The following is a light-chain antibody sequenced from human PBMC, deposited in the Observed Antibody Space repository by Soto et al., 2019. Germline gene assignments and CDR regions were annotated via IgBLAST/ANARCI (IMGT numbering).Light chain of an antibody. CDR2: DAS. V-gene: IGKV3-11*01. Sequence: VLTQSPATLSLSPWERATLSCMASQNINRYLAWYHQKPGQPPRLLIYDASTRATGIPARFSGSGSGTDFTLTISSLEPEDFAVYYCQQRSNWPITFGQGTRLEIK. J-gene: IGKJ5*01. CDR1: QNINRY. CDR3: QQRSNWPIT.